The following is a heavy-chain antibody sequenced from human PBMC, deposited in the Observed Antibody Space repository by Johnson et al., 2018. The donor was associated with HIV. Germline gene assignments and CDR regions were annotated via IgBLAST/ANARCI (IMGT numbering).Heavy chain of an antibody. Sequence: VQLVESGGGLVQPGRSLRVSCAASGFTFDDYAMHWVRQTPGKGLEWVSDISSSGSSIYYADSVRGRFTISRDNTKNSLYLQMNSLRAEDTAVYYCAKGLGSSDAFDIWGQGAMVTVSS. D-gene: IGHD3-16*01. CDR1: GFTFDDYA. J-gene: IGHJ3*02. CDR2: ISSSGSSI. CDR3: AKGLGSSDAFDI. V-gene: IGHV3-48*03.